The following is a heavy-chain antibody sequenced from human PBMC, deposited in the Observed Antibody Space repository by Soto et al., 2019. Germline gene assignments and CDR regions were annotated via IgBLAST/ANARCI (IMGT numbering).Heavy chain of an antibody. V-gene: IGHV1-69*13. CDR2: IIPIFGTA. CDR3: ARGRSGNDYYFDY. Sequence: SVKVSCKASGGTFSSYAISWVRQAPGQGLEWMGGIIPIFGTANYAQKFQGRVTITADESTSTAYMELSSLRSEDTAVYYCARGRSGNDYYFDYWGQGTLVTVSS. D-gene: IGHD5-12*01. J-gene: IGHJ4*02. CDR1: GGTFSSYA.